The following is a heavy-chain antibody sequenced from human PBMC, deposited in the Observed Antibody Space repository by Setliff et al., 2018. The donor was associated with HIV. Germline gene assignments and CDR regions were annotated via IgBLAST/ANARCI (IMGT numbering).Heavy chain of an antibody. D-gene: IGHD1-1*01. J-gene: IGHJ4*02. CDR2: IYWNNNK. Sequence: SGPTLVNPTQTLTLTCTFSGLSLSTSGVGVGWIRQSPRKALEWLAFIYWNNNKVDSTSLKSTLTVTKDTSQNLVVFTMTNMDPVDTATYYCAYSGRQLRGPYFDFWSQGTPVTVSS. CDR1: GLSLSTSGVG. CDR3: AYSGRQLRGPYFDF. V-gene: IGHV2-5*01.